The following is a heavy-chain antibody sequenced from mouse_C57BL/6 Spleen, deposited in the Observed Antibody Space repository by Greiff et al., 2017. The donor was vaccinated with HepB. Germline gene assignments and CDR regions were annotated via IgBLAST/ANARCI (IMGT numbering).Heavy chain of an antibody. D-gene: IGHD2-4*01. J-gene: IGHJ3*01. CDR3: ARYGDYDDWFAY. Sequence: EVQVVESGGGLVQPGGSLSLSCAASGFTFTDYYMSWVRQPPGKALEWLGFIRNKANGYTTEYSASVKGRFTISRDNSQSILYLQMNALRAEDSATYYCARYGDYDDWFAYWGQGTLVTVSA. CDR1: GFTFTDYY. V-gene: IGHV7-3*01. CDR2: IRNKANGYTT.